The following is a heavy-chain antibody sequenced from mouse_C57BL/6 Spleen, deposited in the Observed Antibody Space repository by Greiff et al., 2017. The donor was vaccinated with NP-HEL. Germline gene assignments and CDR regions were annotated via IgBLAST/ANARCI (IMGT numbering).Heavy chain of an antibody. CDR1: GYSITSGYY. CDR2: ISYDGSN. J-gene: IGHJ2*01. CDR3: ARAPYDYDPYYFDY. V-gene: IGHV3-6*01. Sequence: EVQLVESGPGLVKPSQSLSLTCSVTGYSITSGYYWNWIRQFPGNKLEWMGYISYDGSNNYNPSLKNRISITRDTSKNQFFLKLNSVTTEDTATYYCARAPYDYDPYYFDYWGQGTTLTVSS. D-gene: IGHD2-4*01.